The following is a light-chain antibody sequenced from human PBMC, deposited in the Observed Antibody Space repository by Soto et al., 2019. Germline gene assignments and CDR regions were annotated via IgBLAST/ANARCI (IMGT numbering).Light chain of an antibody. V-gene: IGKV3-15*01. J-gene: IGKJ3*01. CDR2: GAS. Sequence: VVMTQSPGTLSVSPGESATLSCRASQNVKTNLAWYQQKVGQAPRLLIYGASTRAAGIPARFSASGSGTDFTLTISSLQSEDFAVYYCQQYDNWVTFGPGTKVDFK. CDR3: QQYDNWVT. CDR1: QNVKTN.